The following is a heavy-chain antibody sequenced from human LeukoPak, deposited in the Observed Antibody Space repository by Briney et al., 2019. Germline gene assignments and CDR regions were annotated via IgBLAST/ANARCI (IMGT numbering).Heavy chain of an antibody. CDR1: GFSFNYYS. D-gene: IGHD4-11*01. J-gene: IGHJ4*02. CDR3: ARDRGYSNFDY. Sequence: GGSLRLSCAASGFSFNYYSMSWVRQAPGKGLEWVANMKEDGSEKNYVDSVKGRFTISRDNAQDSLYLQMNSLRAEDTAVYYCARDRGYSNFDYWGQGTLVTVSS. CDR2: MKEDGSEK. V-gene: IGHV3-7*01.